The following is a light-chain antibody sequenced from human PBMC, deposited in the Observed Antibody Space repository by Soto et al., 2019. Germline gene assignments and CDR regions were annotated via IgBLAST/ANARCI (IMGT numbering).Light chain of an antibody. CDR3: QQVNSFPST. Sequence: AIRMTQSPSSLSASTGDRVTITCRASQGISSYLAWYQQKPGKAPKLLIYAASTLQSGVPSRFSGSGSGTDLTLTLSSLQPEDFATYYCQQVNSFPSTFGQGTRLEI. CDR2: AAS. CDR1: QGISSY. V-gene: IGKV1-8*01. J-gene: IGKJ5*01.